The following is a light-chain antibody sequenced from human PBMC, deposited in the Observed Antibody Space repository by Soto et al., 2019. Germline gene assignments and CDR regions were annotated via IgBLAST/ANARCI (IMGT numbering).Light chain of an antibody. Sequence: QITQAPSSLSASVGEKIIITCRASRDVGSDVSWYQQKPGQAPKLLIYSASNLYTGVPSRFSGSISGTEFTLPISSLHPEDFASYYCRQAYGSAWTFCQGTKL. CDR1: RDVGSD. J-gene: IGKJ1*01. CDR2: SAS. V-gene: IGKV1-6*01. CDR3: RQAYGSAWT.